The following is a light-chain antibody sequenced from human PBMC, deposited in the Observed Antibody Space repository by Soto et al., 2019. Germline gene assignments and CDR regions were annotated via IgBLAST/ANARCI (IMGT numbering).Light chain of an antibody. V-gene: IGLV1-40*01. CDR2: GNS. Sequence: QPVLTQPPSVSGAPGQRVTMSCTGSSSNIGAGYDVHWYQQLPGTAPKLLIYGNSNRPSGVPDRFSGSKSGTSASLAITGLQAEDEADYYCQSYDSILNAYVFGTGTKLTVL. CDR1: SSNIGAGYD. CDR3: QSYDSILNAYV. J-gene: IGLJ1*01.